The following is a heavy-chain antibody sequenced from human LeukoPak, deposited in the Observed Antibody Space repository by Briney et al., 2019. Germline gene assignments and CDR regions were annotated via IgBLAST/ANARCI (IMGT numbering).Heavy chain of an antibody. CDR2: IYYSGST. D-gene: IGHD1-26*01. J-gene: IGHJ4*02. V-gene: IGHV4-59*01. CDR1: GGSISSYY. CDR3: ARRRPGVVGATFADY. Sequence: SETLSLTCIVSGGSISSYYWSWIRQPPGKGLEWIGYIYYSGSTNYNPSLKSRVTISVDTSKNQFSLKLSSVTAADTAVYYCARRRPGVVGATFADYWGQGTLVTVSS.